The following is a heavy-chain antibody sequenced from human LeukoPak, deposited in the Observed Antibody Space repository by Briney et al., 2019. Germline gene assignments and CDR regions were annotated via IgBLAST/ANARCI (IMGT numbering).Heavy chain of an antibody. V-gene: IGHV4-34*01. D-gene: IGHD5-18*01. Sequence: PSETLSLTCAVYGGSFSGYYWSWIRQPPGKGLEWIGSIYHSGSTYYNPSLKSRVTISVDTSKNQFSLKLSSVTAADTAVYYCARDTRYMDVWGKGTTVTVSS. CDR2: IYHSGST. CDR3: ARDTRYMDV. J-gene: IGHJ6*03. CDR1: GGSFSGYY.